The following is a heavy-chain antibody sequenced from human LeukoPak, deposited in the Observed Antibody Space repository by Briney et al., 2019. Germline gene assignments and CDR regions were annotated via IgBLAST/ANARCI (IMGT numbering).Heavy chain of an antibody. CDR3: ARVFVWNRFPHWFDP. J-gene: IGHJ5*02. CDR2: INHSGST. D-gene: IGHD1-1*01. Sequence: SETLSLTCAVYGGXFSGYYCSWIRQPPGKGLEWIGEINHSGSTNYNPSLKSRVTISVDTSKNQFSLKLSSVTAADTAVYYCARVFVWNRFPHWFDPWGQGTLVTVSS. CDR1: GGXFSGYY. V-gene: IGHV4-34*01.